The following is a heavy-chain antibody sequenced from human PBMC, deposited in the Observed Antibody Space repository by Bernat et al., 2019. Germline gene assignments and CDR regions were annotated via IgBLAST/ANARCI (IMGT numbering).Heavy chain of an antibody. V-gene: IGHV1-2*04. CDR1: GYTFTGYY. CDR2: INPNSGGT. CDR3: ARDFARDYDFWSGYSPSYYFDY. D-gene: IGHD3-3*01. J-gene: IGHJ4*02. Sequence: QVQLVQSGAEMKKPGASVKVSCKASGYTFTGYYMHWVRQAPGQGLEWMGWINPNSGGTNYAQKFQGWVTMTRDTSISTAYMELSRLRSDDTAVYYCARDFARDYDFWSGYSPSYYFDYWGQGTLVTVSS.